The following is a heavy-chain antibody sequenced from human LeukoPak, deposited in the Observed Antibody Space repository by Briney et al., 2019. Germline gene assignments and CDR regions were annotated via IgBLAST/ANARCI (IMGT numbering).Heavy chain of an antibody. Sequence: SETLSLTCAVYGGSFSGYYWSWIRQPPGKGLERIGEMNHSGSTNYNPALKSRVTISVDTSKNQLSLKLSSVTAADTAVYYCARGGEGYYYGSASQDYWAQGTLVTVSS. CDR2: MNHSGST. V-gene: IGHV4-34*01. D-gene: IGHD3-10*01. CDR3: ARGGEGYYYGSASQDY. J-gene: IGHJ4*02. CDR1: GGSFSGYY.